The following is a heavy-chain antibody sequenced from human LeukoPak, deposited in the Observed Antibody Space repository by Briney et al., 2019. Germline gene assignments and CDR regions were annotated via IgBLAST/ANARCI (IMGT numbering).Heavy chain of an antibody. Sequence: GASVKVSCKASGYTFTGYYMHWVRQAPGQGLEWMGWINPNSGGTNYAQKFQGRATMTRDTSISTAYMELSRLRSDDTAVYYCARDSPTYYYDSSGYYESYWGQGTLVTVSS. V-gene: IGHV1-2*02. CDR2: INPNSGGT. J-gene: IGHJ4*02. CDR1: GYTFTGYY. D-gene: IGHD3-22*01. CDR3: ARDSPTYYYDSSGYYESY.